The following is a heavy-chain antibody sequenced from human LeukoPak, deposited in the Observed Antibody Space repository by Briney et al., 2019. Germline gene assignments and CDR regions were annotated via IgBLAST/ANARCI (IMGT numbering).Heavy chain of an antibody. Sequence: GGSLRLSCTASGFTFGTYWMAWVRQAPGKELEWVAVIKQDGREKKSVDSVKGRFTVSRDNAKNSLYLQMNSLRAEDTAVYYCARDPGRGYDIWGQGTMVTVSS. V-gene: IGHV3-7*01. J-gene: IGHJ3*02. CDR3: ARDPGRGYDI. D-gene: IGHD3-22*01. CDR2: IKQDGREK. CDR1: GFTFGTYW.